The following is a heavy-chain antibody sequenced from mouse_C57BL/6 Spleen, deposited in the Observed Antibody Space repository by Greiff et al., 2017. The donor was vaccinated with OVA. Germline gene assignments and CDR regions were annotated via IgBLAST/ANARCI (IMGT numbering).Heavy chain of an antibody. Sequence: EVKLMESGGGLVKPGGSLKLSCAASGFTFSSYAMSWVRQTPEKRLGWVATISDGGSYTYYPDNVKGRFTISRDNAKNNLYLQMSHLKSEDTAMYYCAREGGYYFDYWGQGTTLTVSS. CDR3: AREGGYYFDY. J-gene: IGHJ2*01. V-gene: IGHV5-4*01. CDR2: ISDGGSYT. CDR1: GFTFSSYA.